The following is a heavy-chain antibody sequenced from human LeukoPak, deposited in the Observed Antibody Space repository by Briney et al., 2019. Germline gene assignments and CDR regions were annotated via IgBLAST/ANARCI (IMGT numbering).Heavy chain of an antibody. CDR2: INPNSGGT. D-gene: IGHD3-3*01. V-gene: IGHV1-2*02. CDR3: ARDFGVVINWFDP. J-gene: IGHJ5*02. Sequence: ASVKVSCKASGYTFTGYYMHWLRQAPGQGLEWMGWINPNSGGTNYAQKFQGRVTMTRDTSISTAYMELSRLRSDDTAVYYCARDFGVVINWFDPWGQGTLVTVSS. CDR1: GYTFTGYY.